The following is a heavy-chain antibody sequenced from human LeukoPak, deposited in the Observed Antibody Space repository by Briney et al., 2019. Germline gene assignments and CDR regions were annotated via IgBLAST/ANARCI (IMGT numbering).Heavy chain of an antibody. V-gene: IGHV4-34*01. J-gene: IGHJ4*02. D-gene: IGHD2-15*01. CDR1: GESFSGYY. CDR3: ARGGGRDFDY. CDR2: INHSGST. Sequence: SETLSLACAVYGESFSGYYWSWIRQPPGKGLEWIGDINHSGSTNYNPSLKSRVTISVDTSKNQFSLNLNSVTAADTAVYYCARGGGRDFDYWGQGTLVTVSS.